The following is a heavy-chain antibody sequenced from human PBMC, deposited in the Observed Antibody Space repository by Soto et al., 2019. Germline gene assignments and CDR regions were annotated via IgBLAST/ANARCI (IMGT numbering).Heavy chain of an antibody. J-gene: IGHJ5*02. V-gene: IGHV3-30*18. D-gene: IGHD6-19*01. CDR2: ISYDGSNK. CDR1: GFTFSSYG. CDR3: AKNTRGLYSSGWYWFDP. Sequence: GGSLRLSCAASGFTFSSYGMHWVRQAPGKGLEWVAVISYDGSNKYYADSVKGRFTISRDNSKNTLYLQMNSLRAEDTAVYYCAKNTRGLYSSGWYWFDPWGQGTLVTVS.